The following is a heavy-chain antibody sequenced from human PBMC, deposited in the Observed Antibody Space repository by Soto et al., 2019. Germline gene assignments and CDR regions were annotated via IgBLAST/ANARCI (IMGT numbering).Heavy chain of an antibody. Sequence: PGGSLRLSCAASGFTFSSYAMSWVRQAPGKGLEWVSAISGSGGSTYYADSVKGRFTISRDNSKNTLYLQMNSLRAEDTAVYYCAKGLSSEGFGESFGYFDYWGQGTLVTVSS. V-gene: IGHV3-23*01. CDR3: AKGLSSEGFGESFGYFDY. CDR2: ISGSGGST. J-gene: IGHJ4*02. D-gene: IGHD3-10*01. CDR1: GFTFSSYA.